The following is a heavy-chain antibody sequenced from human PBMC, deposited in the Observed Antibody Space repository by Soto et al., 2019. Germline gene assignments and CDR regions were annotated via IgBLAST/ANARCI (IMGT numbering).Heavy chain of an antibody. V-gene: IGHV3-23*01. Sequence: PGGSLRLSCVASGFTFSTYAMSWVRQAPGKGLEWVSAISGSGEYIYYTESVKGRFTISRDNSINVLFLQMSSLRAEETVVYYCAHPLGYGVFDAYDIWGQGTMVTVSS. D-gene: IGHD4-17*01. CDR3: AHPLGYGVFDAYDI. CDR2: ISGSGEYI. CDR1: GFTFSTYA. J-gene: IGHJ3*02.